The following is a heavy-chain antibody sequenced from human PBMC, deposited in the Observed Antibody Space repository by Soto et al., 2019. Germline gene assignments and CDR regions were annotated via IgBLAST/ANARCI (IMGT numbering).Heavy chain of an antibody. CDR1: GFSLSTSGVG. J-gene: IGHJ4*02. V-gene: IGHV2-5*02. D-gene: IGHD3-3*01. CDR2: IYWDDDK. Sequence: SGPTLVKPTQTLTLTCTFSGFSLSTSGVGVGWIRQPPGKALEWLALIYWDDDKRYSPSLKTRLTITKDTSKNQVVLTMSNMDPVDTSTYYCAHTAIGEGYYTRWWYFDYWGQGTLVTVSS. CDR3: AHTAIGEGYYTRWWYFDY.